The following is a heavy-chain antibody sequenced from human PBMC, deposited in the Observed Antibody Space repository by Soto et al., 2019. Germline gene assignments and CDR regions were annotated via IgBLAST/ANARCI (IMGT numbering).Heavy chain of an antibody. D-gene: IGHD3-22*01. V-gene: IGHV5-10-1*01. CDR1: GYSFAGYW. CDR3: ARQIYDSDTGPNFQYYFDS. Sequence: GESLKISCKGSGYSFAGYWITWVRQKPGKGLEWMGRIDPSASQTYYSPSFRGHVTISVTKSVTTVFLQWSSLRASDTAMYYCARQIYDSDTGPNFQYYFDSWGQGTPVTVSS. J-gene: IGHJ4*02. CDR2: IDPSASQT.